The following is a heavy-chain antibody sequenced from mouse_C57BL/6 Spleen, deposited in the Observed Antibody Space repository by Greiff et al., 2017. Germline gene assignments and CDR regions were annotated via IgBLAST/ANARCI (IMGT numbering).Heavy chain of an antibody. CDR2: IWRGGST. CDR3: AKNGLLRTDAMDY. CDR1: GFSLTSYG. Sequence: VQLQQSGPGLVQPSQRLSITCTVSGFSLTSYGVHWVRQSPGKGLEWLGVIWRGGSTDYNAAFMSRLSITKDNSKSQVFFKMNSLQADDTAIYYCAKNGLLRTDAMDYWGQGTSVTVSS. J-gene: IGHJ4*01. V-gene: IGHV2-5*01. D-gene: IGHD1-1*01.